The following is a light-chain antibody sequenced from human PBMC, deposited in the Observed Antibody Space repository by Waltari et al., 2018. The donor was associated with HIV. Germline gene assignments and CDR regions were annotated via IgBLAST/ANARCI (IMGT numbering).Light chain of an antibody. Sequence: IVLTQSLLYLSVTPAATTSVSCTSSQSLQHADGYNYLDWYLQRPGHSPRLLITLTSGPGSGVPDRCSASGSSKNFTLQIRRVEAEDVGVYDCMQSLETSITFGQRTRLGI. J-gene: IGKJ5*01. V-gene: IGKV2-28*01. CDR3: MQSLETSIT. CDR2: LTS. CDR1: QSLQHADGYNY.